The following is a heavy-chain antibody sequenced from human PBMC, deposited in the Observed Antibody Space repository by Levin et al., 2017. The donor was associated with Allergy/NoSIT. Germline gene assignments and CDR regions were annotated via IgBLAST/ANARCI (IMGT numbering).Heavy chain of an antibody. D-gene: IGHD5-12*01. V-gene: IGHV4-39*07. Sequence: SETLSLTCTVSGASVSNINYYWDWIRQPPGKGLEWIASVDYSGSTFYNPSLKSRVTIAVDTSKNQFSLKLTSVTAADTAVYYCARNDIVAAIGGFDYWGQGALVSVSS. CDR3: ARNDIVAAIGGFDY. CDR1: GASVSNINYY. CDR2: VDYSGST. J-gene: IGHJ4*02.